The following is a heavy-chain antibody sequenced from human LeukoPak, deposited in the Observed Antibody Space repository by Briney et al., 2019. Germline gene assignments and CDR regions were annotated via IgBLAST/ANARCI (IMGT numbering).Heavy chain of an antibody. CDR1: GYTFTGYY. V-gene: IGHV1-2*02. CDR3: ARDGPSSGWYKGDYYYYYMDV. Sequence: GASVKVSCKASGYTFTGYYMHWVRQAPGQGLEWMGWINPNSGGTNYAQKFQGRVTMTRDTSISTAYMELSRLRSDDTAGYYCARDGPSSGWYKGDYYYYYMDVWGKGTTVTISS. CDR2: INPNSGGT. J-gene: IGHJ6*03. D-gene: IGHD6-19*01.